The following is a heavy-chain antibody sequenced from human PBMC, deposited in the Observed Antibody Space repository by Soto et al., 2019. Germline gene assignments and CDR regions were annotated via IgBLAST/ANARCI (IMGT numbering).Heavy chain of an antibody. CDR3: ARGRNYYDSSGLDF. J-gene: IGHJ4*02. V-gene: IGHV4-39*01. Sequence: KTSETLSLTCTVSGGSISSSSYYWGWIRQPPGKGLEWIGSIYYSGSTYYNPSLKSRVTISVDTSKNQFSLKLSSVTAADTAVYYCARGRNYYDSSGLDFWGQGTLVTVS. D-gene: IGHD3-22*01. CDR1: GGSISSSSYY. CDR2: IYYSGST.